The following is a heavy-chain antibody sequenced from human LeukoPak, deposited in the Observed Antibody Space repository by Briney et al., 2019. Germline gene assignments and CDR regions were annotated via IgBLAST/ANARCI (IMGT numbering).Heavy chain of an antibody. J-gene: IGHJ6*03. CDR2: INGNSKTI. D-gene: IGHD3-10*01. V-gene: IGHV3-48*01. CDR3: ARSLSINYYYMDV. CDR1: GFTFSDYS. Sequence: PGGSLRLSCAASGFTFSDYSMNWVRQAPGKGLEWVSHINGNSKTIYYTDSVKGRFTISRDNAKNSLFLQMNSLRVEDTAVYYCARSLSINYYYMDVWGKGTTVTVSS.